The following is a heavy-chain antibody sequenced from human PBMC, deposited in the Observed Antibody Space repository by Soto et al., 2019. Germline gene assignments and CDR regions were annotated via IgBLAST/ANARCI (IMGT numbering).Heavy chain of an antibody. Sequence: QVQLQESGPGQVKPSETLSLTCTVSGGSISNYYWSWIRQPPGKGLEWIGYVYYSGSTNYNPSLKSRVTISVDTSKNQFSLKLSSVTAADTAVYFCARGQRLEYDASDVWGQGTMVTVSS. V-gene: IGHV4-59*01. D-gene: IGHD6-25*01. CDR2: VYYSGST. J-gene: IGHJ3*01. CDR1: GGSISNYY. CDR3: ARGQRLEYDASDV.